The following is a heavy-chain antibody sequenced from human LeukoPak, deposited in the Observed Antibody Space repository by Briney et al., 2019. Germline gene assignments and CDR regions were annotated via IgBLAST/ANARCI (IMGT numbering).Heavy chain of an antibody. V-gene: IGHV1-18*01. D-gene: IGHD6-6*01. J-gene: IGHJ4*02. CDR1: GYTFTSYG. CDR3: ARAPIKGIAARPRYFDY. Sequence: GASVKVSCKASGYTFTSYGISWVRQAPGQGLEWMGWISAYNGNTNYAQKLQGRVTMTTDTSTSTAYMELRSLRSDDTAVYYCARAPIKGIAARPRYFDYWGQGTLVTVSS. CDR2: ISAYNGNT.